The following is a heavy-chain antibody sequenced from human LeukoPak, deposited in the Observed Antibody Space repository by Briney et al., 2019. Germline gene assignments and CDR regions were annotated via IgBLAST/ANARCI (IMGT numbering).Heavy chain of an antibody. J-gene: IGHJ4*02. Sequence: GGSLRLSCAASGFTFSSYGMHWVRQAPGKGLEWVAVIWYDGSNKYYADSVKGRFIISRDNSKNTLYLQMNSLRAEDTAVYYCAKDLRFSYFDYWGQGTLVTVSS. CDR1: GFTFSSYG. D-gene: IGHD3-3*01. CDR3: AKDLRFSYFDY. CDR2: IWYDGSNK. V-gene: IGHV3-33*06.